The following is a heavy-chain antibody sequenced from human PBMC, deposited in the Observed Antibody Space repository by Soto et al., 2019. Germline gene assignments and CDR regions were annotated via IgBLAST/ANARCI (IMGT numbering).Heavy chain of an antibody. CDR1: GFTFSSHV. V-gene: IGHV3-23*01. Sequence: EAQLLESGGGLVQPGGSLRLSCAASGFTFSSHVMSWVRQAPGKGLEWVSGISTGGGSTDYADSVKGRFTISRDNSKNTLHLQMKSLRAEDTAVYYCARSREIIASAGGFDYWGQGTLVTVSS. CDR2: ISTGGGST. D-gene: IGHD6-25*01. CDR3: ARSREIIASAGGFDY. J-gene: IGHJ4*02.